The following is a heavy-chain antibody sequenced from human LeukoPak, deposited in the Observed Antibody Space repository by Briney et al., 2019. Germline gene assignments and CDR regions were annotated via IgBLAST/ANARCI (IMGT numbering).Heavy chain of an antibody. Sequence: SETLSLTCSVSGGSFSNYYWSWIRQPPGKGLEWVGFIYYSGTTDYNPSLKSRVTISVDTSKKQFSLKLSSVTAADTAAYYCARGVVLTGYPLDFWGRGTLVTVSS. V-gene: IGHV4-59*01. CDR2: IYYSGTT. CDR1: GGSFSNYY. D-gene: IGHD3-9*01. J-gene: IGHJ4*02. CDR3: ARGVVLTGYPLDF.